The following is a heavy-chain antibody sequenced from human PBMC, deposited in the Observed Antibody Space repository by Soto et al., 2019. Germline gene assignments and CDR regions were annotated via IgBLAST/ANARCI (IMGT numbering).Heavy chain of an antibody. CDR2: ISSDGNNK. J-gene: IGHJ4*02. Sequence: QVQLVESGGGVVQPGTSLRLSCAASGFTFTTYAMHWFRQAPGKGLEWVAAISSDGNNKYYADSVKGRFTISRDNSENARCLRMNSLRAEDTAVYHCASGTSGSCYSAGVYWGQGTLATVSS. CDR1: GFTFTTYA. CDR3: ASGTSGSCYSAGVY. D-gene: IGHD2-15*01. V-gene: IGHV3-30-3*01.